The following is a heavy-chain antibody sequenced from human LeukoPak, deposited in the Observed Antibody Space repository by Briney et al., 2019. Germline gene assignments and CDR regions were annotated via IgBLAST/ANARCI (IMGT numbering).Heavy chain of an antibody. Sequence: GRSLRLSCAASGFTFSSYAMYWVRQAPGKGLEWVSAISGSGGSTYYADSVKGRFTISRDNSKNTLYLQMNSLRAEDTAVYYCAKDSFARYQLLKDYYYGMDVWGQGTTVTVSS. D-gene: IGHD2-2*01. CDR1: GFTFSSYA. V-gene: IGHV3-23*01. CDR3: AKDSFARYQLLKDYYYGMDV. CDR2: ISGSGGST. J-gene: IGHJ6*02.